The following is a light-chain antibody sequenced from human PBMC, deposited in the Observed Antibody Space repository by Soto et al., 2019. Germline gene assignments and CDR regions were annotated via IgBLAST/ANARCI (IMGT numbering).Light chain of an antibody. J-gene: IGLJ2*01. V-gene: IGLV2-14*01. Sequence: QSALTQPASVSGSPGQSITISCTGTSSDVGAYNYVSWYQQHPGKAPKLMIFEVNNRPSGVSNRFSGSKSGNTASLAISGLQAEDGADYYCSSYTSSSTLVFGGGTKLTVL. CDR2: EVN. CDR3: SSYTSSSTLV. CDR1: SSDVGAYNY.